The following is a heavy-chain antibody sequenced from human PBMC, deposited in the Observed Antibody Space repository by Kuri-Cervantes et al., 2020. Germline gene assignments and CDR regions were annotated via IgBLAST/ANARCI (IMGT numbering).Heavy chain of an antibody. CDR1: GXXXTNXW. Sequence: GESLKXXXXGSGXXXTNXWXXXVRXXXGKXXEWXXXIYXXXSDTXYSXXXQGQXTISADXSXSTAYLQWXSLKAXDTXXXYCARXICXXXSCYDYWGQGTLVTVSS. V-gene: IGHV5-51*01. D-gene: IGHD2-15*01. CDR2: IYXXXSDT. J-gene: IGHJ4*02. CDR3: ARXICXXXSCYDY.